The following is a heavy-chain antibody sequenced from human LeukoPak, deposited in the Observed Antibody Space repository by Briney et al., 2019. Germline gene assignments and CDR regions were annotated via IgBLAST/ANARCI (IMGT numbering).Heavy chain of an antibody. CDR1: GFTFSDYT. Sequence: GGSLRLSCAASGFTFSDYTMNWVRQAPGKGLEWHSSIGTAGNYIFYADSVQGRFTISRDNANDSLYLEMKSLRVEDTATYYCATNLFCASASCLWGQGTLVTVSS. CDR2: IGTAGNYI. CDR3: ATNLFCASASCL. V-gene: IGHV3-21*01. D-gene: IGHD2-2*01. J-gene: IGHJ4*02.